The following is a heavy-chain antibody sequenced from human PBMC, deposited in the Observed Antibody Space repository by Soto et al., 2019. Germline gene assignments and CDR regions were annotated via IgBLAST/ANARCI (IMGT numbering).Heavy chain of an antibody. J-gene: IGHJ6*02. Sequence: EVQLVQSGAEVKEPGESLKISCKGSGYSFSNTWINWVRQMPGKGLEWMGIIYPGNSETRYSPSFQGQVTLSADKSINAAYLQWNSLKASDTATYYCAKEGGSSYDGMDVWGQGTTVTVSS. V-gene: IGHV5-51*03. CDR1: GYSFSNTW. CDR2: IYPGNSET. D-gene: IGHD2-15*01. CDR3: AKEGGSSYDGMDV.